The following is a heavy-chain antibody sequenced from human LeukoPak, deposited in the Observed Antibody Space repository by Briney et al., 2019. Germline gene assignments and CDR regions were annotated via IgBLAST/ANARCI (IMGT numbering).Heavy chain of an antibody. CDR3: ASYSSRGYNDAFDN. Sequence: SETLSLTCAVYGGSFSGYYWSWIRQPPGKGLEWMGEINHVGSTNSNPSLESRVTISVDRSKNQFSLKLSSVTAADTAVYYCASYSSRGYNDAFDNWGQGTMVTVSS. V-gene: IGHV4-34*01. CDR2: INHVGST. D-gene: IGHD6-13*01. J-gene: IGHJ3*02. CDR1: GGSFSGYY.